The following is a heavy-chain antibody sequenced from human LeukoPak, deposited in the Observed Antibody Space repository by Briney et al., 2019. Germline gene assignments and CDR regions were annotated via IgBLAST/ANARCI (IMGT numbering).Heavy chain of an antibody. V-gene: IGHV3-23*01. J-gene: IGHJ4*02. CDR2: ISTSGGST. CDR3: ARSPSSYNDY. Sequence: PGGSLRLSCAASGFTFSSYAMSWVRQAPGKGLEWVSGISTSGGSTPYADSVKGRFTISRDNPRNTLYMQMNSLRAEDTAVYYCARSPSSYNDYWGQGTLVTVSS. CDR1: GFTFSSYA. D-gene: IGHD1-26*01.